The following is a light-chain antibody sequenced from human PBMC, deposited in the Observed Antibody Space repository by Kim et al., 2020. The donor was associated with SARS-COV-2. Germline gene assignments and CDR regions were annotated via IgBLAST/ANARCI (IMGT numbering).Light chain of an antibody. V-gene: IGLV1-40*01. CDR1: SSNIGAGYD. CDR3: QSYDSSLGAWV. Sequence: RVAISCTGSSSNIGAGYDVHWYQQLPGTAPKLLIYGNTNRPSGVPDRISGSKSGTSASLAITGLQAEDEADYYCQSYDSSLGAWVFGGGTKLTVL. J-gene: IGLJ3*02. CDR2: GNT.